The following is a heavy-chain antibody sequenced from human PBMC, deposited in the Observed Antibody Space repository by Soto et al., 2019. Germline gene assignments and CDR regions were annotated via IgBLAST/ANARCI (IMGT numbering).Heavy chain of an antibody. Sequence: EVQLVESGGGLVKPGGSLRLSCAASGFTFSSYSMNWVRQAPGKGLEWVSSISSSSSYIYYADSVKGRFTISRDNAKNSLYLQMNSLRAEDTAVYYCARDYYDSSGYYYPGFDYWGQGTLVTVSS. CDR2: ISSSSSYI. D-gene: IGHD3-22*01. CDR1: GFTFSSYS. J-gene: IGHJ4*02. V-gene: IGHV3-21*01. CDR3: ARDYYDSSGYYYPGFDY.